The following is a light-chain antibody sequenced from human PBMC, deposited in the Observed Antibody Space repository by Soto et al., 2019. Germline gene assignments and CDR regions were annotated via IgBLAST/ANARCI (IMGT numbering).Light chain of an antibody. Sequence: IGVTQSPGTLSLSPGERATLSCRASQSVSSSSLAWYQQKPGQAPRLLVYGASSRATGVPDRFSGSGSGTDFTLSISRQEPEDFAVYYCQQYGSSPITFGQGTRLEI. V-gene: IGKV3-20*01. J-gene: IGKJ5*01. CDR1: QSVSSSS. CDR2: GAS. CDR3: QQYGSSPIT.